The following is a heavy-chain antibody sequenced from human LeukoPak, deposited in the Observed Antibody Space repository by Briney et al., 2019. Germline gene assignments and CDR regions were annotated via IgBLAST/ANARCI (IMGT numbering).Heavy chain of an antibody. J-gene: IGHJ5*02. CDR1: GFTFSDYA. V-gene: IGHV3-9*01. Sequence: PGGSLRLSCAASGFTFSDYAMHWVRQAPGKGLEWVSGISYNSGSINYADSVKGRFTISRDNAKNSLYLQMNSLTVEDTALYYCAKVGPVSSYGYGFFTSWGQGPIVTVSS. CDR3: AKVGPVSSYGYGFFTS. CDR2: ISYNSGSI. D-gene: IGHD5-18*01.